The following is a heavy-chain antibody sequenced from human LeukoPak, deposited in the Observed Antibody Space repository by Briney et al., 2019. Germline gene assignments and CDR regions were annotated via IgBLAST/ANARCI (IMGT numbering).Heavy chain of an antibody. D-gene: IGHD6-13*01. CDR3: ARDIGGAADY. V-gene: IGHV3-48*03. CDR1: GFTFSSYE. CDR2: ISSSGSTI. Sequence: GGSLRLSCAASGFTFSSYEMNWVRQAPGKGLEWVSYISSSGSTIYYADSVKGRFTISRDNAKNSLYLQMKSLRAEDTAVYYCARDIGGAADYWGQGTLVTVSS. J-gene: IGHJ4*02.